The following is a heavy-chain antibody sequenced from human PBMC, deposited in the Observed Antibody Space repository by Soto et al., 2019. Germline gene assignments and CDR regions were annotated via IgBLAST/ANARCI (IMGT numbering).Heavy chain of an antibody. CDR2: TPYTGNT. CDR1: CGSVTSNH. Sequence: SEILSLTCFVSCGSVTSNHWSGIRQFPGQGLQWIAYTPYTGNTNYNPSLQSRVTISLDTSKNQLSLKLTSMTAADTAVYYCARDMHAGFTLFFDPWGQGTLVTVSS. V-gene: IGHV4-59*02. CDR3: ARDMHAGFTLFFDP. J-gene: IGHJ5*02.